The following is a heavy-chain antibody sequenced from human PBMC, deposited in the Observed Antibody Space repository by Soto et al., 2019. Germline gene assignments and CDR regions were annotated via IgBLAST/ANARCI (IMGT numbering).Heavy chain of an antibody. V-gene: IGHV4-59*01. J-gene: IGHJ4*02. CDR2: IYYSGST. CDR3: ARAHGWYPFDY. CDR1: GGSISSYY. Sequence: LSLTCTVSGGSISSYYWSWIRQPPGKGLEWIGYIYYSGSTNYNPSLKSRVTISVDTSKSQFSLKLSSVTAADTAVYYCARAHGWYPFDYWGQGTLVTVSS. D-gene: IGHD6-19*01.